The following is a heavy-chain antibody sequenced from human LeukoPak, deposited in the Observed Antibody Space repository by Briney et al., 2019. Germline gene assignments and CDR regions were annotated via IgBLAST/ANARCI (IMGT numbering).Heavy chain of an antibody. CDR2: ISSSSTI. Sequence: PGGSLRLSCAASGFTFSSYSMNWVRQAPGKGLEWVSYISSSSTIYYADSVEGRFTISRDNAKNSLYLQMNSLRDEDTAVYYCARDQYYDFWSGQYYYGMDVWGQGTTVTVSS. V-gene: IGHV3-48*02. D-gene: IGHD3-3*01. CDR3: ARDQYYDFWSGQYYYGMDV. J-gene: IGHJ6*02. CDR1: GFTFSSYS.